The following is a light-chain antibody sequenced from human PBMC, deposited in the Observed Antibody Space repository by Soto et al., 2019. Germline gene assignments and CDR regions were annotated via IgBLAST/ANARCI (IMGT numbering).Light chain of an antibody. CDR1: RSDVGGYNY. J-gene: IGLJ3*02. CDR3: FSYTSSRARV. CDR2: DVS. Sequence: QSALTQPASVSGSPGQSITISCTGTRSDVGGYNYVSWYQQNPGKAPKLIIYDVSHRPSGVSNRFFGSKSCNTASLTISGLQAEDEADYYCFSYTSSRARVFGGGTKLTVL. V-gene: IGLV2-14*01.